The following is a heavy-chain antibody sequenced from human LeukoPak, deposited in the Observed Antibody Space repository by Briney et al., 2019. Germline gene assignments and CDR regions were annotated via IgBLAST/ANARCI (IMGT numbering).Heavy chain of an antibody. J-gene: IGHJ6*04. D-gene: IGHD3-10*01. CDR2: ISYDGSNK. V-gene: IGHV3-30*04. Sequence: GGSLRLSCAASGFTFSSYAMHWVRQAPGKGLEGVAVISYDGSNKYYADSVKGRFTISRDNSKNPLYLQMNSLRAEDTAVYYCARDRLQGYYYGSGTGMDVWGKGTTVTVSS. CDR3: ARDRLQGYYYGSGTGMDV. CDR1: GFTFSSYA.